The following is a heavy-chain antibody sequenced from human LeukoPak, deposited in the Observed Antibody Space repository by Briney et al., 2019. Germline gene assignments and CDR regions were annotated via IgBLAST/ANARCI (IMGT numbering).Heavy chain of an antibody. J-gene: IGHJ4*02. Sequence: SETLSLTCTVSGYSISSGYYWGWIRQPPGKGLEWIGSIYHSGSTYYNPSLKSRVTISVDTSKNQFSLKLSSVTAADTAVYYCARDLEDTAMVTAFDYWGQGTLVTVSS. CDR3: ARDLEDTAMVTAFDY. CDR1: GYSISSGYY. V-gene: IGHV4-38-2*02. CDR2: IYHSGST. D-gene: IGHD5-18*01.